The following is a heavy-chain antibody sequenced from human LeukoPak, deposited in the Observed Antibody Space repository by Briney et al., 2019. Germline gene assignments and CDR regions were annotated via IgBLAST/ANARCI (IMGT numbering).Heavy chain of an antibody. CDR3: ASSYCSSTSCPQTLLY. V-gene: IGHV5-51*01. D-gene: IGHD2-2*01. J-gene: IGHJ4*02. CDR2: IYPGDSDT. Sequence: GESLKISCQGSGYNFTSYWIGWVRQMPGKGLEWMGIIYPGDSDTRYSPSFQGQVTISADKSISTAYLQWSSLKASDTAMYYCASSYCSSTSCPQTLLYWGQGTLVTVSS. CDR1: GYNFTSYW.